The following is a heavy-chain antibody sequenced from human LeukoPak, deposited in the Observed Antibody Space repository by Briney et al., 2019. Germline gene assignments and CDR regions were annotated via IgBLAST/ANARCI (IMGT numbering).Heavy chain of an antibody. CDR2: INSDGSNA. J-gene: IGHJ3*02. V-gene: IGHV3-74*03. Sequence: GGSLRLSCAASGFTFSTCAMSWVRQAPGKGLVWVSRINSDGSNATYADSVKGRFTISRDNAKNTLYVQMNSLRAEDTAVYYCARDVGGNLGDAFDIWGQGTMVTVSS. D-gene: IGHD4-23*01. CDR1: GFTFSTCA. CDR3: ARDVGGNLGDAFDI.